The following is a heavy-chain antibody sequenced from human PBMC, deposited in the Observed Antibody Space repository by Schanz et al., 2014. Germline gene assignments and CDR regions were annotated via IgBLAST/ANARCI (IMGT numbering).Heavy chain of an antibody. V-gene: IGHV3-23*01. CDR1: GFTFSNHA. D-gene: IGHD3-9*01. CDR3: AKDHAGSDILTALGN. J-gene: IGHJ4*02. CDR2: MSGSGSTA. Sequence: EVHLLESGGGLVQPGGSLRLSCAASGFTFSNHALSWVRQAPGKGLEWVSGMSGSGSTADYADSVKGRFTISRDNSKNTLYLEMNRLRVDDTAVYYCAKDHAGSDILTALGNWGQGTLATVSS.